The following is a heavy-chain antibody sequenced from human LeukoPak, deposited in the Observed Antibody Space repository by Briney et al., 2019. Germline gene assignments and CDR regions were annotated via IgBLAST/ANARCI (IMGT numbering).Heavy chain of an antibody. CDR1: GDPISSYY. CDR2: IYTSGTT. Sequence: SETLSLTWTVSGDPISSYYWSWIRQPAGKGLEWIGRIYTSGTTNYNSSLKSRLTMSVDTSKNQFSLKLGSVTAADTAVYYCARLGSSGSAQYFQDWGQGTLVTVSS. D-gene: IGHD6-19*01. CDR3: ARLGSSGSAQYFQD. J-gene: IGHJ1*01. V-gene: IGHV4-4*07.